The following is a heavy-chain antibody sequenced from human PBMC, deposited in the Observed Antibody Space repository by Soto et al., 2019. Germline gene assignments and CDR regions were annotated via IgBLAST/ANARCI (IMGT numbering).Heavy chain of an antibody. CDR3: ARDNYYDSSGYSACMDV. D-gene: IGHD3-22*01. V-gene: IGHV1-46*01. Sequence: ASVNVSCKASGYTFTSYYMHWVRQAPGQGLEWMGIINPSGGSTSYAQKFQGRVTMTRDTSTSTVYMELSSLRSEDTAVYYCARDNYYDSSGYSACMDVWGQGTTVTVS. CDR1: GYTFTSYY. CDR2: INPSGGST. J-gene: IGHJ6*02.